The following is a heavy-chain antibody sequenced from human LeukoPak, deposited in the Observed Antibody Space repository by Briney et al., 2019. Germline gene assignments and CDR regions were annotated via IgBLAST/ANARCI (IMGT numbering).Heavy chain of an antibody. J-gene: IGHJ4*02. CDR2: INPSVGGT. Sequence: GASVKVSCKASGYTFTGYYMHWVRQAPGQGLEWMGIINPSVGGTTYARKFQGRVTMTRDTSTSTVYMELSSLRSEDTAVYYCAIDISGYYCCFDYWGQGTLVTVAS. V-gene: IGHV1-46*01. CDR3: AIDISGYYCCFDY. CDR1: GYTFTGYY. D-gene: IGHD3-22*01.